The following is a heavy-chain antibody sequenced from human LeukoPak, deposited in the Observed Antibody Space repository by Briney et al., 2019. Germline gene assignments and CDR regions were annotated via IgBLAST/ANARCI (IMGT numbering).Heavy chain of an antibody. Sequence: PGGSLRLSCAASGFTFSSYIMNWVRQAPGEGLEWVSYISSSSSTIHYADSVKGRFTISRDNAKNSLYLQMSNLRAEDTAVYYCARWAGTILFDYWGQGALVTVSS. J-gene: IGHJ4*02. CDR3: ARWAGTILFDY. CDR2: ISSSSSTI. V-gene: IGHV3-48*01. CDR1: GFTFSSYI. D-gene: IGHD1-1*01.